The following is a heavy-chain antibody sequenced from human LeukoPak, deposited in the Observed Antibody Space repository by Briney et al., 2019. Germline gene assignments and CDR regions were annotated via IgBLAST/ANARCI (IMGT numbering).Heavy chain of an antibody. CDR1: GYTFTSYG. CDR3: ARGIVLMVYASPLGY. V-gene: IGHV7-4-1*02. D-gene: IGHD2-8*01. CDR2: INTNTGNP. J-gene: IGHJ4*02. Sequence: ASVKVSCKASGYTFTSYGISWVRQAPGQGLEWMGWINTNTGNPTYAQGFTGRFVFSLDTSVSTAYLQISSLKAEDTAVYYCARGIVLMVYASPLGYWGQGTLVTVSS.